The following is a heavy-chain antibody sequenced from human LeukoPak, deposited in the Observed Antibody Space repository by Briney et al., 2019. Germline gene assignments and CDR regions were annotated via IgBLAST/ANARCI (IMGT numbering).Heavy chain of an antibody. CDR1: GYTFTSYG. CDR2: ISAYNGNT. Sequence: ASVKVSCKASGYTFTSYGISWVRQAPGQGLEWMGWISAYNGNTNYAQNLQGRVTMTTDTSTSTAYMELRSLRSDDTAVYYCARAAAAGTIITEYFQHWGQGTLVTVSS. J-gene: IGHJ1*01. CDR3: ARAAAAGTIITEYFQH. D-gene: IGHD6-13*01. V-gene: IGHV1-18*01.